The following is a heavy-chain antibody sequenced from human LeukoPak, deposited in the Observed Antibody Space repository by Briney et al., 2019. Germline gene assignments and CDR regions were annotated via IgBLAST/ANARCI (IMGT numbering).Heavy chain of an antibody. CDR3: ATGDGWCFID. D-gene: IGHD6-19*01. Sequence: GGSLRLSCAASGFTFSTYGMHWVRQAPGKGLEWVAFIRYDGSVKYYTDSVTGRFTISRDNAKNSLYLQMNSLRAEDTAVYYCATGDGWCFIDWGQGTLVTVSS. V-gene: IGHV3-30*02. CDR2: IRYDGSVK. J-gene: IGHJ4*02. CDR1: GFTFSTYG.